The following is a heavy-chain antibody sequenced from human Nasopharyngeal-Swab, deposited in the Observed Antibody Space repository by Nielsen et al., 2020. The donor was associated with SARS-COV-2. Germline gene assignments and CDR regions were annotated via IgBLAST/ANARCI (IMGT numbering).Heavy chain of an antibody. D-gene: IGHD3-3*01. CDR2: IVVGSGNT. CDR3: SATTSWYYDFWSGNQGPYYYGMDV. Sequence: SVKVYCKASGFTFTSSAVQWVRQARGQRLEWIVWIVVGSGNTNYAQKFQERVTITRDMSTSTAYMELSSLRSEDTAVYYCSATTSWYYDFWSGNQGPYYYGMDVWGQGTTVTVSS. CDR1: GFTFTSSA. V-gene: IGHV1-58*01. J-gene: IGHJ6*02.